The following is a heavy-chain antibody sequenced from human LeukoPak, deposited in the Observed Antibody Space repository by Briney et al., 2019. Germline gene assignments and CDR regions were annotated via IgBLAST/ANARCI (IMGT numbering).Heavy chain of an antibody. J-gene: IGHJ5*02. D-gene: IGHD3-10*01. CDR1: GFSLSTSGVG. CDR2: IYWDDEK. Sequence: ESGPTLVNPTQTLTLTCTFSGFSLSTSGVGVGWIRQPPGKALQWLALIYWDDEKYYSPSLKSRLSISRDTSRNQVVPTMTNMDPLDTGTYFCAHSYYFGSRSYYNVWFAPWGLGTLVSVSS. CDR3: AHSYYFGSRSYYNVWFAP. V-gene: IGHV2-5*02.